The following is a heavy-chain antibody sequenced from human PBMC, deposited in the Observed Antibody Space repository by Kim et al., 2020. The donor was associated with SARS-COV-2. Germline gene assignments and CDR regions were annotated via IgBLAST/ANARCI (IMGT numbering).Heavy chain of an antibody. CDR3: ARSSRITMVQGVIINYYYGMDV. CDR1: GYTFTSYD. CDR2: MNPNSGNT. V-gene: IGHV1-8*01. D-gene: IGHD3-10*01. J-gene: IGHJ6*02. Sequence: ASVKVSCKPSGYTFTSYDINWVRQATGQGLEWMGWMNPNSGNTGYAQKFQGRVTMTRNTSISTAYMELSSLRSEDTAVYYCARSSRITMVQGVIINYYYGMDVWGQGTTVTVSS.